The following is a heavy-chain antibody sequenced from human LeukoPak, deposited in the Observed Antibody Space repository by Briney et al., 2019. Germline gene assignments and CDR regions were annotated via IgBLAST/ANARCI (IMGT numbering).Heavy chain of an antibody. D-gene: IGHD6-13*01. CDR1: GFTFSSYG. Sequence: GGSLRLSCAASGFTFSSYGMNWVRQAPGKGLEWVSYISSSSTHIHYADSVKGRFTISRDNAKNSLYLQMNSLRAEDTAVYYCARDNPGIAAAVYWGQGTLVTVSS. J-gene: IGHJ4*02. V-gene: IGHV3-21*04. CDR3: ARDNPGIAAAVY. CDR2: ISSSSTHI.